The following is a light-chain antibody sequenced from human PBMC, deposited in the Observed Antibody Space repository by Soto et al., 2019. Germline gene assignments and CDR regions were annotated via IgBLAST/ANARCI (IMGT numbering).Light chain of an antibody. J-gene: IGLJ2*01. CDR1: SSDVGGYNY. V-gene: IGLV2-14*01. Sequence: QAVVTQPASVSGSPGQSITISCTGTSSDVGGYNYVSWYQQHPGKAPKLMIYDVSNRPSGVSNRFSGSKSGNTASLTISGLQAEDEAHYYCSSYTSSSTPPGVFGGGTKLTVL. CDR2: DVS. CDR3: SSYTSSSTPPGV.